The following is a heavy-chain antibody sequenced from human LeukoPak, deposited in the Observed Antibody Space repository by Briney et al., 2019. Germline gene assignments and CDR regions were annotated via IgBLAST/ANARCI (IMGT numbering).Heavy chain of an antibody. J-gene: IGHJ3*02. Sequence: GGSLRLSCAASGFTFSSYAMSWVRQAPGKGLEWVSAISGSGGSTYYADSVKGRFTISRDNSKNTLYLQMNSLKTEDTAVYYCTTEITIFWDAFDIWGQGTMVTVSS. V-gene: IGHV3-23*01. D-gene: IGHD3-9*01. CDR1: GFTFSSYA. CDR2: ISGSGGST. CDR3: TTEITIFWDAFDI.